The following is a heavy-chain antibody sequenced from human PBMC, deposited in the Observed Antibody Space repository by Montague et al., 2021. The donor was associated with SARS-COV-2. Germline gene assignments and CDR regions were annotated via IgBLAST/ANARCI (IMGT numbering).Heavy chain of an antibody. D-gene: IGHD1-26*01. Sequence: SETLSLTCAVYGGSFSNKYWTWIRQPPEKGLEWIGEINHTGSTNYKPSLKRRVTISVDTSKNQFSLKVSSVTAADTAVYYCARGLMSGSYYLGLDYWGQGTLVTVSS. CDR3: ARGLMSGSYYLGLDY. V-gene: IGHV4-34*01. CDR1: GGSFSNKY. J-gene: IGHJ4*02. CDR2: INHTGST.